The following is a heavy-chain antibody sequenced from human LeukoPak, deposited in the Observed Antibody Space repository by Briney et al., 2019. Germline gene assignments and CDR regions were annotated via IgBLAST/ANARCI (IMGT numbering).Heavy chain of an antibody. D-gene: IGHD6-19*01. CDR3: ARGGFDTSGWLDY. V-gene: IGHV3-48*01. CDR1: GVIFSAYS. Sequence: GVSLRLSCAASGVIFSAYSMNWVRQAPGKGLEWVPYISSSTRTIYYTDSVKGRFTISRDNAKNSLYLQMNSLRAEDTAVYYCARGGFDTSGWLDYWGQGTLVTVSS. J-gene: IGHJ4*02. CDR2: ISSSTRTI.